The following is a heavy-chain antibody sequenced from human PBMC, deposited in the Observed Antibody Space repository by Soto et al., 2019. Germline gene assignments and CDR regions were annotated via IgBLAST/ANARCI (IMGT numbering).Heavy chain of an antibody. CDR2: IYYSGST. CDR1: GGSINSYF. Sequence: QVQLHESGPGLVRPSETLSLTCTVSGGSINSYFWSWIRQSPGKGLEWIGHIYYSGSTSYSPSLKSRVSISVDTSKNQFSLEVHSVTAADTAVYYCARAGTNMVQFDYWGQRTLVTVSS. V-gene: IGHV4-59*01. CDR3: ARAGTNMVQFDY. J-gene: IGHJ4*02. D-gene: IGHD3-10*01.